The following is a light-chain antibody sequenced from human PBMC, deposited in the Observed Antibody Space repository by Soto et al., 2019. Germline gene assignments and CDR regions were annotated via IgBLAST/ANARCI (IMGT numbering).Light chain of an antibody. CDR3: QQRIDWPLT. Sequence: IVLTQSPATLSLTPGAGASLSCRASQSVAGYLVWYQQRPGQTPRLLIYDAKSRATGIPARFSGSGSGTDFTLTISSLEPEDFAVYYCQQRIDWPLTFGGGTKV. CDR2: DAK. V-gene: IGKV3-11*01. J-gene: IGKJ4*01. CDR1: QSVAGY.